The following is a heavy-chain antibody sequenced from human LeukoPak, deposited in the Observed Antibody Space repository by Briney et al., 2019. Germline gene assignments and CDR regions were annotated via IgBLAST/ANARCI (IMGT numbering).Heavy chain of an antibody. Sequence: GGSLRLSGAASGFTVSSSYMYWVRQAPGKGLEWVSFFYRGETTYYAESVRGRFTISRDISKNTLYLLMNSLIPEDTAVYYCAREVVSIPSYFESWGQGTRVTVSS. CDR1: GFTVSSSY. D-gene: IGHD2-15*01. V-gene: IGHV3-53*01. CDR2: FYRGETT. J-gene: IGHJ4*02. CDR3: AREVVSIPSYFES.